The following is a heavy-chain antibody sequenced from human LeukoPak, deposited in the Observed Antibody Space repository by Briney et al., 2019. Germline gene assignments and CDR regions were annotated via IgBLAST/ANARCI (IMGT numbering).Heavy chain of an antibody. D-gene: IGHD2-15*01. J-gene: IGHJ4*02. V-gene: IGHV6-1*01. Sequence: QTLSLTCAISGDSVSSNSAAWNWIRQSPSRGLEWLGRINYRSKWYNDYAVSVKSRITINPVTSKNQFSLQLNSVTPEDTAVYYCVREDCSGGSCYSGFDYWAQGTLVTVPS. CDR3: VREDCSGGSCYSGFDY. CDR2: INYRSKWYN. CDR1: GDSVSSNSAA.